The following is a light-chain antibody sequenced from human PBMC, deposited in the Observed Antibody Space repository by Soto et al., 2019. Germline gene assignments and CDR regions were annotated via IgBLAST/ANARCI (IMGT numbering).Light chain of an antibody. J-gene: IGKJ4*01. CDR3: QQYGNSPQT. Sequence: EIVLTQSPDTLSLSPGERATLSCRASQKIINSYLAWYQQKPGQAPRLLLFGAASRAPGIPDRFSVRGSGTDFTLTISRLEPEDFAVYYCQQYGNSPQTFGGGTKVGIK. CDR1: QKIINSY. CDR2: GAA. V-gene: IGKV3-20*01.